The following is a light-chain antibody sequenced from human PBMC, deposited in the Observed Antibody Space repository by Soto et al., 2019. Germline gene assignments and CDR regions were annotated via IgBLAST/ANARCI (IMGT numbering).Light chain of an antibody. CDR1: QSVSRNY. Sequence: EIVFTQSPGTLSLSPGERATLSCRAGQSVSRNYLVWYPQQPGQAPRLLIYGASSRATGIPDRFRASASGTDFTLTISRLEPQDFVVYFCQQYGGSPAITFGQGTRLEIK. J-gene: IGKJ5*01. CDR3: QQYGGSPAIT. V-gene: IGKV3-20*01. CDR2: GAS.